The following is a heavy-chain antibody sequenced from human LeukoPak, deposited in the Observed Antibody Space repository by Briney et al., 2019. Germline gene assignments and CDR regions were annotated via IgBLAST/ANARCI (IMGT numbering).Heavy chain of an antibody. CDR3: ARGLFTSYVTGPLDY. D-gene: IGHD1-26*01. J-gene: IGHJ4*02. Sequence: SETLSLTCTVSGGSLTTYYWNWIRQPAGKGLEWIGRIYTSGTTNYNPSLKSRVTMSVDTSENQFSLKLTSVTAADTSVYYCARGLFTSYVTGPLDYWGQGTLVTVSS. CDR1: GGSLTTYY. CDR2: IYTSGTT. V-gene: IGHV4-4*07.